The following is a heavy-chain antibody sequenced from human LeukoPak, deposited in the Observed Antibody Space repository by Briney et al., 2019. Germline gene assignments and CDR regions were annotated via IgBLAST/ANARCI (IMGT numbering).Heavy chain of an antibody. CDR2: INAGNGNT. D-gene: IGHD3-10*01. CDR1: GYTFTSYA. Sequence: ASVTVSFKSSGYTFTSYAMHWVRQAPGQRLEWMGWINAGNGNTKYSQKFQGRVTITRDTSASTAYMELSSLRSEDTAVYYCARGRLLWFGELLYDPRIDYWGQGTLVTVSS. CDR3: ARGRLLWFGELLYDPRIDY. V-gene: IGHV1-3*01. J-gene: IGHJ4*02.